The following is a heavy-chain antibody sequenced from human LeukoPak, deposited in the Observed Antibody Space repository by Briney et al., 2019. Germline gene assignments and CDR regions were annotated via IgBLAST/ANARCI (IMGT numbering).Heavy chain of an antibody. CDR3: ARKYCTGDSCRTGAFDI. D-gene: IGHD2-15*01. Sequence: PGGSPRLSCAASGFTFSSYEINWVRQAPGKGLEWLSYITSDSTLYYADCVKGRFTISRDNAKNSLYLQMNSLRAEDTAVYFCARKYCTGDSCRTGAFDIWGQGTMVTVSS. V-gene: IGHV3-48*03. J-gene: IGHJ3*02. CDR2: ITSDSTL. CDR1: GFTFSSYE.